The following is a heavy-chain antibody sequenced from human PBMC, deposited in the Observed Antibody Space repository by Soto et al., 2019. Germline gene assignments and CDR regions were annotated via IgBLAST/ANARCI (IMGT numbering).Heavy chain of an antibody. CDR2: IDPSDSYT. V-gene: IGHV5-10-1*01. D-gene: IGHD4-17*01. CDR3: ARHRNYGDRLHDY. CDR1: GYSFTSYW. Sequence: GESLKISCKGSGYSFTSYWISWVRQMPGKGLEWMGRIDPSDSYTNYSPSFQGHVTISADKSISTAYLQWSTLKASDTAMYYCARHRNYGDRLHDYWGQGTLVTVSS. J-gene: IGHJ4*02.